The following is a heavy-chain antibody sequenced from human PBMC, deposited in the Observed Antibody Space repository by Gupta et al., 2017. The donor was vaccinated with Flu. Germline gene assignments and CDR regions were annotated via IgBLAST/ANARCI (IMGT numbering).Heavy chain of an antibody. CDR1: VFTFSSHG. CDR2: ISSSSSYI. CDR3: VRSFDILTGYYDY. Sequence: EVQLVESGGGLVTPGGSLRLSCATSVFTFSSHGMNWVRQAPGKGLEWVSSISSSSSYIYYADSVKGRFTISRDNAKNSLYLQMNSLRAEDTAVYYCVRSFDILTGYYDYWGQGTLVTVSS. V-gene: IGHV3-21*01. J-gene: IGHJ4*02. D-gene: IGHD3-9*01.